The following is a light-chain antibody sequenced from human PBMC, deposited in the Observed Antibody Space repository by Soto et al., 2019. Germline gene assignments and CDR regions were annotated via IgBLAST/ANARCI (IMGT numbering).Light chain of an antibody. CDR2: GTF. Sequence: EIVLTQSPGTLSLSPGERAPLSCRASQSISSNYLALYQQKPGQAPRLLIYGTFSRATGIPDRFSGSGSGTNFTLTINRLEPEDFAVYFCQQYGSSPYTFGQGTNLDI. CDR3: QQYGSSPYT. CDR1: QSISSNY. J-gene: IGKJ2*01. V-gene: IGKV3-20*01.